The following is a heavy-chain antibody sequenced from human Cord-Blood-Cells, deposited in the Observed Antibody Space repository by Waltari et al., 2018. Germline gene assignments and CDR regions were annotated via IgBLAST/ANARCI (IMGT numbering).Heavy chain of an antibody. CDR2: IGGSGGGT. D-gene: IGHD3-10*01. J-gene: IGHJ4*02. V-gene: IGHV3-23*01. CDR3: ASIRHGSGSYADY. CDR1: GFTLSSYA. Sequence: EVQLLDSGGGLVQPGGSLRLSCAASGFTLSSYAMSWVRQAPGKGLEWVSAIGGSGGGTCYADSVKGRFTISRDSSKNTLYLQMNSRRAEDTAVYYCASIRHGSGSYADYWGQGTLVTVSS.